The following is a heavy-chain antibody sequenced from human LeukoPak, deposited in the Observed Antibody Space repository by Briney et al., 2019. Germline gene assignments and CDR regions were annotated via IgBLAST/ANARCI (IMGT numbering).Heavy chain of an antibody. CDR1: GYTFTSYG. Sequence: ASVKVSCKASGYTFTSYGISWVRQAPGQGLEWMGWISAYNGNTNYAQKLQGRVTMTTDTSTSTAYMELRSLRSDDTAVYYCIRVARGVIAQSYYYYYMDVWGKGTTVTVSS. J-gene: IGHJ6*03. CDR2: ISAYNGNT. V-gene: IGHV1-18*01. D-gene: IGHD3-10*01. CDR3: IRVARGVIAQSYYYYYMDV.